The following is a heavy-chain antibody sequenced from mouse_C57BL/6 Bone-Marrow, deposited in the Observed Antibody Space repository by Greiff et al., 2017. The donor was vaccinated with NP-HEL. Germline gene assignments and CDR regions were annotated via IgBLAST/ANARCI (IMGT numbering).Heavy chain of an antibody. J-gene: IGHJ2*01. CDR1: GFTFSSYT. Sequence: EVQLVESGGGLVKPGGSLKLSCAASGFTFSSYTMSWVRQTPEKRLEWVATISGGGGNTYYPDSVKGRFTISRDNAKNTLYLQMSSLRSEDTALYYCARHYGSSLDYWGQGTTLTVSS. CDR2: ISGGGGNT. V-gene: IGHV5-9*01. CDR3: ARHYGSSLDY. D-gene: IGHD1-1*01.